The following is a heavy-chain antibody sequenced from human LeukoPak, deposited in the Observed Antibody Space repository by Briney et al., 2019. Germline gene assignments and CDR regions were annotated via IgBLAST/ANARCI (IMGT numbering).Heavy chain of an antibody. V-gene: IGHV3-7*03. J-gene: IGHJ4*02. CDR2: IVQDGSQK. D-gene: IGHD1-26*01. CDR1: GFTFSSYA. Sequence: GRSLRLSCAASGFTFSSYAMSWVRQAPGKGLEWVANIVQDGSQKYYVDSVKGRFTISRDNGKNSLYLQMNSLRAEDTAVYYCARNEKWGRDYWGQGTLVTVSS. CDR3: ARNEKWGRDY.